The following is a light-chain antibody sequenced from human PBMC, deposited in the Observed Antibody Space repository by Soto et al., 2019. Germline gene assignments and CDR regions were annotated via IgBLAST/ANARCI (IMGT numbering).Light chain of an antibody. V-gene: IGLV2-14*03. CDR2: DVK. CDR3: TSFTSGSPPYV. J-gene: IGLJ1*01. Sequence: QSVLAQPASVSGSPGQSITISRAGTNNDVGAYNYVSWYQQLPGKAPKLLIYDVKYRPSGVSSRFSGSRSGNTASLTISGLQTEDEADYYCTSFTSGSPPYVLGTGTKVTVL. CDR1: NNDVGAYNY.